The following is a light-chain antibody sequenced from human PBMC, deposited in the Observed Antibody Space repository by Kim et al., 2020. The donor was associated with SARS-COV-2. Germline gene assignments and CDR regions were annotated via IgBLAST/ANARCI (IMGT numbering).Light chain of an antibody. CDR3: LLSYNGARV. Sequence: QAVVTQEPSLTVSPGGTVTLTCGSSSGTVTSGHYLYWFQQKPGQAPRTLLYDVSNKHSWTPARFSGSLLGGKAALTLSGAQPEDEAEYYCLLSYNGARVFGGGTQLTVL. V-gene: IGLV7-46*01. CDR1: SGTVTSGHY. J-gene: IGLJ2*01. CDR2: DVS.